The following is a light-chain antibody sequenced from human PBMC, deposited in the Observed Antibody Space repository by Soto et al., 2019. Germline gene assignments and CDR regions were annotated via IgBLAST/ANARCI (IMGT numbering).Light chain of an antibody. CDR1: SSDVGGYNY. CDR2: DVS. CDR3: CSYAGTSFV. J-gene: IGLJ1*01. Sequence: QSVLTQPRSVSGSPGQSVTISCTGTSSDVGGYNYVSWYQQHPGKAPKLMIYDVSKRPSGVPDRSSGSKSGNTASLTISGLQAEDEADYYCCSYAGTSFVFGPGTKVTVL. V-gene: IGLV2-11*01.